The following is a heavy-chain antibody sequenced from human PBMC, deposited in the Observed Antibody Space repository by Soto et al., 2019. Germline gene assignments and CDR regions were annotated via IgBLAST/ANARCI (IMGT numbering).Heavy chain of an antibody. CDR2: FDPEDGET. CDR1: GYTLTELS. V-gene: IGHV1-24*01. CDR3: ATGCSSTSCSPQIYYYYGMDV. J-gene: IGHJ6*02. Sequence: QVQLVQSGAEVKKPGASVKVSCKVSGYTLTELSMHWVRQAPGKGLEWMGGFDPEDGETIYAQKFQGRATMTEDTSTDTAYMELSSLRSEDTAVYYCATGCSSTSCSPQIYYYYGMDVWGQGTTVTVSS. D-gene: IGHD2-2*01.